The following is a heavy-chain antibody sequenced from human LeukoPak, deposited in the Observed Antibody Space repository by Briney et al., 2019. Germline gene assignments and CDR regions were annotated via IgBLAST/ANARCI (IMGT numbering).Heavy chain of an antibody. D-gene: IGHD2-15*01. CDR2: INPNSGGT. CDR3: ARLRCSGGSCTVFDY. CDR1: GYTFTGYY. J-gene: IGHJ4*02. Sequence: ASVKVSCKASGYTFTGYYMHWVRQAPGQGLEWMGWINPNSGGTNYAQKFQGRVTMTRDTSISTAYMELSRLRSDDTAVYYCARLRCSGGSCTVFDYWGQGTLVTVSS. V-gene: IGHV1-2*02.